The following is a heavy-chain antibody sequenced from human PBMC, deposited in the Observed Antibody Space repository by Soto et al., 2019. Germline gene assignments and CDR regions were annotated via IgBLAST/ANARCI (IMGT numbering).Heavy chain of an antibody. CDR1: GFTFSSYA. CDR3: VKDGPLAGDIEDYYYYGMDV. Sequence: GGSLRLSCSASGFTFSSYAMHWVRQAPGKGLEYVSAISSNGGSTYYADSVKGRFTISRDNSKNTLYLQMSSLRAEDTAVYYCVKDGPLAGDIEDYYYYGMDVWGQGTTVTVSS. J-gene: IGHJ6*02. CDR2: ISSNGGST. V-gene: IGHV3-64D*06. D-gene: IGHD3-3*02.